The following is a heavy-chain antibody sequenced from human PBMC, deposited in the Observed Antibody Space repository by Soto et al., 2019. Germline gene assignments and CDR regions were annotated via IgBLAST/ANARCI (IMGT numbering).Heavy chain of an antibody. D-gene: IGHD6-13*01. J-gene: IGHJ4*02. V-gene: IGHV1-18*01. CDR2: ISAYNGNT. CDR1: GYTFTSYG. CDR3: ARAQGIAAAGTGVSIDY. Sequence: GASVKVSCKASGYTFTSYGISWVRQAPGQGLEWMGWISAYNGNTNYAQKLQGRVTMTTDTSTSTAYMELRSLRSDDTAVYYCARAQGIAAAGTGVSIDYWGQGTLVTVSS.